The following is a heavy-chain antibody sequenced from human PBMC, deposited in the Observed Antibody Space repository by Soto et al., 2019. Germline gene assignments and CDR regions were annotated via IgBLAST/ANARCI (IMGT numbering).Heavy chain of an antibody. CDR2: TYYRSKWFS. CDR1: GDSVSSNIAA. Sequence: PSQTLSLTCAISGDSVSSNIAAWNWIRQSPSRGLEWLGRTYYRSKWFSEYALSVKSRISINADTSKNQFSLQLSSVTLEDTAVYYCVRDGDGSGRTDFQYWGQGTLVTV. CDR3: VRDGDGSGRTDFQY. J-gene: IGHJ4*02. V-gene: IGHV6-1*01. D-gene: IGHD3-3*01.